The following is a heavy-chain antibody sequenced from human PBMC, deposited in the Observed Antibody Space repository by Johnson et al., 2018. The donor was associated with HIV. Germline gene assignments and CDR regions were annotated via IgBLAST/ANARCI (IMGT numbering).Heavy chain of an antibody. CDR2: IRFDGSNK. V-gene: IGHV3-30*02. Sequence: QMQLVESGGGLVKPGGSLRLSCAASGFTFSSYWMSWVRQAPGKGLEWVSFIRFDGSNKYYADSVKGRFTISRDNSKNTLYLQMNTLRAEDTAVYYCARDPAAAALRAFDIWGQGTMVTVSS. CDR1: GFTFSSYW. CDR3: ARDPAAAALRAFDI. D-gene: IGHD6-13*01. J-gene: IGHJ3*02.